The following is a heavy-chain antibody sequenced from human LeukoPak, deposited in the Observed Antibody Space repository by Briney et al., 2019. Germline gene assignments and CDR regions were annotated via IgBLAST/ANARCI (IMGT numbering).Heavy chain of an antibody. J-gene: IGHJ3*02. V-gene: IGHV4-34*01. CDR3: ARAHGDHWGEDAFDI. Sequence: SETLSLTCAVYGGSFSGYYWSWIRQPPGKGLEWIGEINHSGSTNYNPSLKSRVTISVDTSKNQFSLKLSSVTAADTAVYYCARAHGDHWGEDAFDIWGQGTMVTVSS. D-gene: IGHD4-17*01. CDR2: INHSGST. CDR1: GGSFSGYY.